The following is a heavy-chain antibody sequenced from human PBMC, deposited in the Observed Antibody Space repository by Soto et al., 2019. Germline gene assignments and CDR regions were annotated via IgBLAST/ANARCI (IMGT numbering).Heavy chain of an antibody. CDR1: GFTFSSYG. Sequence: GGSLRLSCAASGFTFSSYGMHWVRQAPGKGLEWVAVIWYDGSNKYYADSVKGRFTISRDNSKNTLYLQMNSLRAEDTAVYYCASRSKTPEQWLSAFDIWGQGTMVTVSS. D-gene: IGHD6-19*01. J-gene: IGHJ3*02. V-gene: IGHV3-33*01. CDR3: ASRSKTPEQWLSAFDI. CDR2: IWYDGSNK.